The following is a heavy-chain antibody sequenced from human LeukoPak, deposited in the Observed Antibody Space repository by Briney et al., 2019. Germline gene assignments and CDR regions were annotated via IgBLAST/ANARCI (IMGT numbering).Heavy chain of an antibody. J-gene: IGHJ3*02. CDR2: ISGSGGST. Sequence: PGGSLRLSCAASGFTFSSYAMSWVRQAPGKGLEWVSAISGSGGSTYYADSVKGRFTISRDNSKNTLYLQMNSLRAEDTAVYYCAKEGWADYYDSSGYNGGAFDIWGQGTMVPVSS. CDR3: AKEGWADYYDSSGYNGGAFDI. D-gene: IGHD3-22*01. CDR1: GFTFSSYA. V-gene: IGHV3-23*01.